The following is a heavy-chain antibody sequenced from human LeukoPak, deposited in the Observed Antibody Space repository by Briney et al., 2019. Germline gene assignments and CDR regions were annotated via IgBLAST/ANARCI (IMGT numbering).Heavy chain of an antibody. J-gene: IGHJ4*02. D-gene: IGHD3-10*01. CDR2: INHSGST. CDR1: GGSFSGYS. CDR3: ARPRGITMVRGHFDY. V-gene: IGHV4-34*01. Sequence: SETLSLTCAVYGGSFSGYSWSWIRQPPGKGLEWIGEINHSGSTNYNPSLKSRVTISVDTSKNQFSLKLSSVTAADTAVYYCARPRGITMVRGHFDYWGQGTLVTVSS.